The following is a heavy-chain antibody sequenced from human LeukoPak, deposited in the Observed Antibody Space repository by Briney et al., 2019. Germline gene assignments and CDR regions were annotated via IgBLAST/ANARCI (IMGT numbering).Heavy chain of an antibody. Sequence: ERSLRLSCAASGCMFSSYAMHWVRQAPGKGLEWVAVISYDGSNKYYADSVKGRFTISRDNSKNTLFLQMNSLRAEDTAVYYCARCQGGSGWPYYFDYWGQGTLVTVSS. D-gene: IGHD6-19*01. CDR2: ISYDGSNK. J-gene: IGHJ4*02. CDR1: GCMFSSYA. V-gene: IGHV3-30*04. CDR3: ARCQGGSGWPYYFDY.